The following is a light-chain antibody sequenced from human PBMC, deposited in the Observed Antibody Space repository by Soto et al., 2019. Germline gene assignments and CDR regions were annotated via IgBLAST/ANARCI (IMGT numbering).Light chain of an antibody. J-gene: IGLJ3*02. CDR2: RND. CDR1: GSSIGSHD. Sequence: QSVLTQPPSASGTPGQRVIISCSGSGSSIGSHDVYWYQHLPGTAPKVLIYRNDQRPSGVPDRFSGSKSGTSASLAISGLRSEDEADYYCAAWDGSLSGRVFGGGTQPTVL. CDR3: AAWDGSLSGRV. V-gene: IGLV1-47*02.